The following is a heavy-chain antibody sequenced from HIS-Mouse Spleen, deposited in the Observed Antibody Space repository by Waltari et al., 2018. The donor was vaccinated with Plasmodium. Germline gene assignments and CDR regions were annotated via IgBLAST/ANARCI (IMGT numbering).Heavy chain of an antibody. CDR3: AILRVTMVRGVPYAFDI. CDR1: GYPFTGYY. CDR2: INPNSGGT. Sequence: QVQLVQSGAEVKKPGASVKVSCKASGYPFTGYYMPWVRQAPGQGLEWMGGINPNSGGTNYAQKFQGRVTMTRDTSISTAYMELSRLRSDDTAVYYCAILRVTMVRGVPYAFDIWGQGTMVTVSS. J-gene: IGHJ3*02. D-gene: IGHD3-10*01. V-gene: IGHV1-2*02.